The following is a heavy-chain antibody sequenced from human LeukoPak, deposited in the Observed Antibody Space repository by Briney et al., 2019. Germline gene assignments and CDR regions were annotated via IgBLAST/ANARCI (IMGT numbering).Heavy chain of an antibody. CDR1: GFTFSGYY. CDR2: INLSGGST. CDR3: ARYPQFDY. J-gene: IGHJ4*02. Sequence: ASVKVSCKASGFTFSGYYMHWVRQAPGQGLEWMGIINLSGGSTTYAQEFQGRVTITADTSTSTVYMDLSSLRSEDTAVYYCARYPQFDYWGQGTLVTVSS. V-gene: IGHV1-46*01.